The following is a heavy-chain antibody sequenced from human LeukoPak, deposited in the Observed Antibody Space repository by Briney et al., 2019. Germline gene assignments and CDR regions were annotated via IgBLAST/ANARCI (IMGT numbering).Heavy chain of an antibody. V-gene: IGHV3-23*01. J-gene: IGHJ4*02. Sequence: PGGALRVSCAASGLTFSNYAMTWGRQAPRKGLELVSAISASRTGPYYADSVRGRFTISRDNSKNTLYLKMNSLRAEDTAVYYCAKCGRSCDCYTSLDYWGQGTLVTASS. CDR2: ISASRTGP. D-gene: IGHD2-21*02. CDR1: GLTFSNYA. CDR3: AKCGRSCDCYTSLDY.